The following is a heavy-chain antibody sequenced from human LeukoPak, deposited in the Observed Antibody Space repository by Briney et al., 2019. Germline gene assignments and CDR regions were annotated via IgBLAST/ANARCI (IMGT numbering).Heavy chain of an antibody. V-gene: IGHV3-53*01. D-gene: IGHD2-2*01. J-gene: IGHJ4*02. CDR1: GFTVSSAY. Sequence: QPGGSLRLSCAASGFTVSSAYVRWVRHAPGKGLEWGSSIYGGDNREYSDSVKGRFTISRDDSKYTVSLQMSSLRVEDTAVYYCSRGPTVSSTWDYWGQGTPVTASP. CDR2: IYGGDNR. CDR3: SRGPTVSSTWDY.